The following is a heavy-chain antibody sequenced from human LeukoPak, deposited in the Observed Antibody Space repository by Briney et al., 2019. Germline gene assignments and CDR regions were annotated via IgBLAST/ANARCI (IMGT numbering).Heavy chain of an antibody. V-gene: IGHV3-23*01. D-gene: IGHD3-22*01. CDR1: AFTFSSYW. CDR3: AKRGVVIRVILVGFHKEAYYFDS. Sequence: GGSLRLSCEASAFTFSSYWMSWVRQAPGKGLEWVAGISGSGGSTNYADSVKGRFTTSRDNPKNTLFLQMNSLRAEDTAVYFCAKRGVVIRVILVGFHKEAYYFDSWGQGALVTVSS. CDR2: ISGSGGST. J-gene: IGHJ4*02.